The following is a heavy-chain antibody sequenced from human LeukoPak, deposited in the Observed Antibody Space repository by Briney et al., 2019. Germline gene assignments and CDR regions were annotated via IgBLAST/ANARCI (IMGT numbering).Heavy chain of an antibody. J-gene: IGHJ6*03. CDR2: IYYSGST. V-gene: IGHV4-39*07. CDR3: ARTEESGYNYGYFGYYYYMDV. CDR1: GGSISSSSYY. Sequence: SETLSLTCTVSGGSISSSSYYWGWIRQPPGKGLKWIGSIYYSGSTYYNPSLKSRVTISVDTSKNQFSLKLSSVTAADTAVYYCARTEESGYNYGYFGYYYYMDVWGKGTTVTVSS. D-gene: IGHD5-18*01.